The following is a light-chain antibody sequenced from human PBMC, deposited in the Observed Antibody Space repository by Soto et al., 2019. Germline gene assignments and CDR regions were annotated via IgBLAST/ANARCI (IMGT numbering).Light chain of an antibody. CDR3: TQVTQFLT. CDR2: KVS. V-gene: IGKV2-24*01. Sequence: DIVKTQTPLSSPVILGQPASISFRSSQRLVHSDGNTYLSCLQQRPGQPARLLIYKVSKRFSGVTDRFSGSGAGKDFTLKSRRVEAEDVGVYDCTQVTQFLTFGGGTKVDIK. CDR1: QRLVHSDGNTY. J-gene: IGKJ4*01.